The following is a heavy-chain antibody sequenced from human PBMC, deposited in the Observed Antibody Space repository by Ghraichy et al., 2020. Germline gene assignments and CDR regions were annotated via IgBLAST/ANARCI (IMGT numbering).Heavy chain of an antibody. D-gene: IGHD2-15*01. Sequence: GGSLRLSCAGSGFTLSNYWMHWVRQAPGKGLVWVSRIKSDGSSTIYADSVKGRFTISRDNAKNTLFLQMNSLRAEDTAVYYCAREYCSGGRCFFGTGGSHFDYWGQGTLVTVSS. CDR3: AREYCSGGRCFFGTGGSHFDY. CDR1: GFTLSNYW. V-gene: IGHV3-74*01. CDR2: IKSDGSST. J-gene: IGHJ4*02.